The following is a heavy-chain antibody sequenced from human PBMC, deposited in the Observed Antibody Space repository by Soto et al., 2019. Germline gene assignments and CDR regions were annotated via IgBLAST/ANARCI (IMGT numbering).Heavy chain of an antibody. CDR1: GFSISNYA. J-gene: IGHJ3*02. Sequence: QVQLVESGGGVAQPGRSLRLSCAVSGFSISNYAMHWVRQAPGKGREWVAIVSYDGSNTHYTDSVKGRFSISRDKSMNTLYLQMNSLRAEDTAIYYCARGGTVNGFDIWGQGTMVTVSS. V-gene: IGHV3-30-3*01. CDR2: VSYDGSNT. CDR3: ARGGTVNGFDI. D-gene: IGHD1-1*01.